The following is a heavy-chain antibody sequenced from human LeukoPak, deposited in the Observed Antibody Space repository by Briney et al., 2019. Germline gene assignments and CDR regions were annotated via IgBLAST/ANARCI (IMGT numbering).Heavy chain of an antibody. Sequence: GESLKISCKGSGYSFSSYWIAWVRQVPGKGLEWMGIIYPGDSDTRYNPSFQGQVTISADKSISTAYLQWPSLQASDTAMYYCVRHGGYSTGWYFKPVDYWGQGSLVTVSS. CDR2: IYPGDSDT. CDR1: GYSFSSYW. CDR3: VRHGGYSTGWYFKPVDY. V-gene: IGHV5-51*01. J-gene: IGHJ4*02. D-gene: IGHD6-19*01.